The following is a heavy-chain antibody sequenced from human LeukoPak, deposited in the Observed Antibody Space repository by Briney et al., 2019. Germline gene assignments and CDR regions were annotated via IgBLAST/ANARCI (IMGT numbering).Heavy chain of an antibody. CDR1: GYTFTNFG. CDR2: ISPYNGNT. Sequence: ASVTVSYMASGYTFTNFGISWLRQAPAQGLEWMGWISPYNGNTNYAQKLQGRVTMTRDTSISTAYMELSRLRSDDTAVYYCASPLTVGGFDYWGQGTLVTVSS. D-gene: IGHD2-15*01. V-gene: IGHV1-18*01. J-gene: IGHJ4*02. CDR3: ASPLTVGGFDY.